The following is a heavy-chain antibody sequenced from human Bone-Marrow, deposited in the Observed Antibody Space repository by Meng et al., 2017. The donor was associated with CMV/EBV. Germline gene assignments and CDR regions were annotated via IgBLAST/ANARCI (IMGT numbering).Heavy chain of an antibody. V-gene: IGHV3-23*01. J-gene: IGHJ4*02. D-gene: IGHD1-14*01. CDR1: GFTVSSNY. Sequence: GGSLRLSCAASGFTVSSNYMSWVRQAPGKGLEWVSTVTGSGTRTFYADSVKGRFTISRDNSKNTLYLQLNSLRAEDTAVYYCARMSGNHAYFDYWGQGTLVTVSS. CDR3: ARMSGNHAYFDY. CDR2: VTGSGTRT.